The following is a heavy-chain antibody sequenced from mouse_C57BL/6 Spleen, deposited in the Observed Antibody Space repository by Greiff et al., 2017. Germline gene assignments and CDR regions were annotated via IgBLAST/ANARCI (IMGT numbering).Heavy chain of an antibody. D-gene: IGHD2-3*01. J-gene: IGHJ3*01. CDR3: ARGGYDGYYTWFAY. CDR2: IHPNSGST. V-gene: IGHV1-64*01. CDR1: GYTFTSYW. Sequence: QVQLQQPGAELVKPGASVKLSCKASGYTFTSYWMHWVKQRPGQGLEWIGMIHPNSGSTNYNEKFKSKATLTVDKSSSTAYMQLSSLTSEDAAVYYGARGGYDGYYTWFAYWGQGTLVTVSA.